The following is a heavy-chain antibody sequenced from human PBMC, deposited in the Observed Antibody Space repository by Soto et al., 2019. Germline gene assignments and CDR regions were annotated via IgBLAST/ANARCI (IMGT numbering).Heavy chain of an antibody. V-gene: IGHV3-23*01. J-gene: IGHJ4*02. CDR3: AKDDGGSGNIVY. Sequence: EVQLLESGGGLVQPGGSLRLSCAASGFTFSTYAMSWVRQAPGKGLEWVSSISGSGASTYYADSVKGRFTISRDNSRNPLYLQMNRLRAEDTAVFYCAKDDGGSGNIVYWGQGTLVTVSS. CDR2: ISGSGAST. CDR1: GFTFSTYA. D-gene: IGHD6-19*01.